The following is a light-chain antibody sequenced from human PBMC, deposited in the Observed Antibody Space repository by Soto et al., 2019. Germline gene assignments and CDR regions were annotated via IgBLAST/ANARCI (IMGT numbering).Light chain of an antibody. V-gene: IGKV4-1*01. CDR1: QSVLYSSNNKDY. CDR3: QQYYGTPLT. J-gene: IGKJ4*01. CDR2: WAS. Sequence: DIVMTQSPDSLAGSLGERATINCKSSQSVLYSSNNKDYLAWYQQKPGQSPKLLIYWASTRESGVPDRFSGSGSGTDFTLTISSLQAEDVAVYYCQQYYGTPLTFGGWTKVEIK.